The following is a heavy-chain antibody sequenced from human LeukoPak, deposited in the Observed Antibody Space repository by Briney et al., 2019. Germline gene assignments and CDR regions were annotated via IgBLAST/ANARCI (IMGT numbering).Heavy chain of an antibody. J-gene: IGHJ4*02. CDR1: EFTFNNYA. D-gene: IGHD6-25*01. Sequence: GGSLGLSCAASEFTFNNYAMHWVRQAPGKGLEWVSAISGSGGSTYYADSVKGRFTISRDNSKNTLYLQMNSLRAEDTAVYYCAKDWYLGSGKTRGYYFDYWGQGTLVTVSS. CDR2: ISGSGGST. V-gene: IGHV3-23*01. CDR3: AKDWYLGSGKTRGYYFDY.